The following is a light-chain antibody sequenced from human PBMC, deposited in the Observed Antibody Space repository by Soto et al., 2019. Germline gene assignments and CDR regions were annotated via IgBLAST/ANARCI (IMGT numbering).Light chain of an antibody. V-gene: IGKV3-20*01. Sequence: IVLTQSPGTLSLSPGERATLSCRASQSVSSSYLAWYQQKPGQAPRLLIFGASIRATGIPDRFSGSGSGTDFTLSISRLEPEDFAVYFCQQYGSSPGTLGQGTKVDIK. CDR3: QQYGSSPGT. J-gene: IGKJ1*01. CDR2: GAS. CDR1: QSVSSSY.